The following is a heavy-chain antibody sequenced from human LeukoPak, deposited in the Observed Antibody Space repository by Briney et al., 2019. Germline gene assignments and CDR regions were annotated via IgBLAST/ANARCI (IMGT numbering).Heavy chain of an antibody. Sequence: PSETLSLTCTVSGDSISNHYWSWIRQPPGKGLVWIGYIFYSGNIHYNPSLKSRVTMSVDTSKNQFSLRLSSVTPADTAVYYCARDRGEGIVGTFDYWGQGTLVTVSS. V-gene: IGHV4-59*11. J-gene: IGHJ4*02. CDR3: ARDRGEGIVGTFDY. CDR1: GDSISNHY. D-gene: IGHD1-26*01. CDR2: IFYSGNI.